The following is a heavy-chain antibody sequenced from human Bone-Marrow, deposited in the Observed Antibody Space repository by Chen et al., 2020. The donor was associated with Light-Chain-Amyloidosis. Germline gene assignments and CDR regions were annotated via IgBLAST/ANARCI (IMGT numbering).Heavy chain of an antibody. CDR1: GFTFSSYW. Sequence: EVLLVESGGGLVQPGGSLRLSCAASGFTFSSYWTHWVRQAPGKGLVWVSRINGDGSATNYPDFVKGRFTISRDNAKNTLYLQMNSLRAEDTAVNYCARSQSGIYDYWGQGTLVTVSS. V-gene: IGHV3-74*02. J-gene: IGHJ4*02. D-gene: IGHD1-1*01. CDR2: INGDGSAT. CDR3: ARSQSGIYDY.